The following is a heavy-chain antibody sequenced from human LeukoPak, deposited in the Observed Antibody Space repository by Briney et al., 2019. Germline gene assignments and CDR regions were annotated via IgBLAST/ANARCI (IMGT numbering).Heavy chain of an antibody. CDR1: GGSISSSSYY. J-gene: IGHJ6*02. CDR3: ARRSLGGTNGLWGMDV. D-gene: IGHD2-8*01. CDR2: IYYTGST. Sequence: SETLSLTCTVSGGSISSSSYYWGWIRQPPGKGLEWIGGIYYTGSTYYNSALKSRVTISVDATKNQFSLKLSSVTAADAAVYYCARRSLGGTNGLWGMDVWGQGTTVTVSS. V-gene: IGHV4-39*01.